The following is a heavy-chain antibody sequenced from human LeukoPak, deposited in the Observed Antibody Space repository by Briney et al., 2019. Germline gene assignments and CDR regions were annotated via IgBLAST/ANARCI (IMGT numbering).Heavy chain of an antibody. CDR2: ISGSGDST. CDR3: AKTIGISPMTTVTAFGY. D-gene: IGHD4-17*01. CDR1: GFTFRGYA. J-gene: IGHJ4*02. Sequence: GSLRLSCGGSGFTFRGYALDWVRQAPGKGLEWVPAISGSGDSTYYADSVKGRFTISRDNSKNTLYVQMNSLRAEDTAVYYCAKTIGISPMTTVTAFGYWGQGTLVTVSS. V-gene: IGHV3-23*01.